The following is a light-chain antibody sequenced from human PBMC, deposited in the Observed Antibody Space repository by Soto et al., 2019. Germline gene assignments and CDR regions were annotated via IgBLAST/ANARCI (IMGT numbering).Light chain of an antibody. CDR3: QQYNNWPPWT. V-gene: IGKV4-1*01. J-gene: IGKJ1*01. CDR2: DAS. Sequence: DIVMTQSADSLAVSLGERATINCKSSQSVFSNSNNKKYLAWYQHRPGQAPRLLIYDASIRATGIPARFSGSASGTVFTLNISSLQSEDFALYYCQQYNNWPPWTFGQGTKVDIK. CDR1: QSVFSNSNNKKY.